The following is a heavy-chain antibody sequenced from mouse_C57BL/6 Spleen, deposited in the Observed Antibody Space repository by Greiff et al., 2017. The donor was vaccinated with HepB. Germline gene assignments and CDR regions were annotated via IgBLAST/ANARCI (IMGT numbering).Heavy chain of an antibody. V-gene: IGHV1-52*01. D-gene: IGHD2-3*01. CDR1: GYTFTSYW. CDR3: ARRFYDGYFYAMDY. CDR2: IDPSDSET. Sequence: QVQLQQPGAELVRPGSSVKLSCKASGYTFTSYWMHWVKQRPIQGLEWIGNIDPSDSETHYNQKFKDKATLTVDKSSSTAYMQLSSLTSEDSAVYYCARRFYDGYFYAMDYWGQGTSVTVSS. J-gene: IGHJ4*01.